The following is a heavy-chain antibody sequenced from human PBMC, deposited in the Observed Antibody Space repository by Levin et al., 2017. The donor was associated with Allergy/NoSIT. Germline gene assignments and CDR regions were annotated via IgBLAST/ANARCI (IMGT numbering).Heavy chain of an antibody. J-gene: IGHJ6*02. D-gene: IGHD3-10*01. V-gene: IGHV3-23*01. CDR1: GFTFSSYA. Sequence: GESLKISCAASGFTFSSYAMSWVRQAPGKGLEWVSAISGSGGSTYYADSVKGRFTISRDNSKNTLYLQMNSLRAEDTAVYYCAKDLFTMVRGVITYPGYYGMDVWGQGTTVTVSS. CDR2: ISGSGGST. CDR3: AKDLFTMVRGVITYPGYYGMDV.